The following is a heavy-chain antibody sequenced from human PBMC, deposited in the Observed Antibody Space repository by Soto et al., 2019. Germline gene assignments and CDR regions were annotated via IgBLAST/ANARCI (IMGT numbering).Heavy chain of an antibody. V-gene: IGHV3-30*18. CDR1: GFTFGSYG. D-gene: IGHD3-10*01. CDR2: ISYDGSNK. J-gene: IGHJ4*02. CDR3: AKDTYYYGSGSYPMPLDY. Sequence: GGSLRLSCAASGFTFGSYGMHWVRQAPGKGLEWVAVISYDGSNKYYADSVKGRFTISRDNSKNTLYLQMNSLRAEDTAVYYCAKDTYYYGSGSYPMPLDYWGQGTLVTVSS.